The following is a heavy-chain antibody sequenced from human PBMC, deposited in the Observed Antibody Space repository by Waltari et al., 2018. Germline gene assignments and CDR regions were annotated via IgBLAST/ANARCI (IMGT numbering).Heavy chain of an antibody. CDR1: GFTFSSYA. CDR3: AREDSSGLYGFDY. D-gene: IGHD3-22*01. CDR2: IYSGGST. Sequence: EVQLLESGGGLVQPGGSLRLSCAASGFTFSSYAMSWVRQAPGKGLEWVSVIYSGGSTYYADSVKGRFTISRDNSKNTLYLQMNSLRAEDTAVYYCAREDSSGLYGFDYWGQGTLVTVSS. J-gene: IGHJ4*02. V-gene: IGHV3-23*03.